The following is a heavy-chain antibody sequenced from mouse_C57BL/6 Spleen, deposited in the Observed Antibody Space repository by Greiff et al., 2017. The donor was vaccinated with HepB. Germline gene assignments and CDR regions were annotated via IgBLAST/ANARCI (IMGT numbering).Heavy chain of an antibody. CDR1: GYAFSSSW. D-gene: IGHD1-1*01. CDR3: ARESGYYGSSPWFAY. CDR2: IYPGDGDT. J-gene: IGHJ3*01. V-gene: IGHV1-82*01. Sequence: QLKQSGPELVKPGASVKISCKASGYAFSSSWMNWVKQRPGKGLEWIGRIYPGDGDTNYNGKFKGKATLTADKSSSTAYMQLSSLTSEDSAVYFCARESGYYGSSPWFAYWGQGTLVTVSA.